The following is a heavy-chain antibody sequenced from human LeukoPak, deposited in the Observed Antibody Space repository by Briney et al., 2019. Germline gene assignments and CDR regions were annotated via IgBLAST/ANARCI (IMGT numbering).Heavy chain of an antibody. Sequence: SETLSLTCAVYGGSFSGYYWSWIRQPPGKGLEWIGEINHSGSTNYDPSLKSRVTISVDTSKNQFSLKLSSVTAADTAVYYCARAAVSDDFWSGYYTETFDYWGQGTLVTVSS. CDR1: GGSFSGYY. D-gene: IGHD3-3*01. J-gene: IGHJ4*02. CDR3: ARAAVSDDFWSGYYTETFDY. CDR2: INHSGST. V-gene: IGHV4-34*01.